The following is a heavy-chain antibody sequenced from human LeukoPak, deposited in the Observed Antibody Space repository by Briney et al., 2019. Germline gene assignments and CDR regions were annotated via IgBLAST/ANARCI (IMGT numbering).Heavy chain of an antibody. CDR1: GFTFSSYA. CDR2: ISYDGSNK. Sequence: GGSLRLSCAASGFTFSSYAIHWVRQAPGKGLEWVAVISYDGSNKYYADSVKGRFTISRDNAKNSLYLQMNSLRAEDTAVYYCAELGITMIGGVWGKGTTVTISS. CDR3: AELGITMIGGV. D-gene: IGHD3-10*02. J-gene: IGHJ6*04. V-gene: IGHV3-30*04.